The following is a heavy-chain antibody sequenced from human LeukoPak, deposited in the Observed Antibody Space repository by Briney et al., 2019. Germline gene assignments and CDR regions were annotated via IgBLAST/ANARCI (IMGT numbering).Heavy chain of an antibody. V-gene: IGHV3-23*01. CDR3: AMTLAGALDSFDS. Sequence: GGSLRLSCAASGGPFSSLAMSWVRQAPGKGLEWVSGLTGSGSRTYYADSVKGRFTISRDNSKNTLFLQMHSLRAEDTAMYYCAMTLAGALDSFDSWGQGTLVTVSS. CDR1: GGPFSSLA. CDR2: LTGSGSRT. J-gene: IGHJ4*02. D-gene: IGHD1-1*01.